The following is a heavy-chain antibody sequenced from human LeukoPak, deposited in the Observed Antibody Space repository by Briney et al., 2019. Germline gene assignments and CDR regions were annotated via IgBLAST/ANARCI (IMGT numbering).Heavy chain of an antibody. V-gene: IGHV4-59*01. Sequence: PSETLSLTCTVSGASISTYYWSWLRPPPGKGLECFGYIYHSGSTNYRPSLESRVTISIDTSKSQFSLKLSSVTAADTAVYYCVRDQGTWWFDPWGQGTLVTVSS. J-gene: IGHJ5*02. CDR1: GASISTYY. D-gene: IGHD1-1*01. CDR2: IYHSGST. CDR3: VRDQGTWWFDP.